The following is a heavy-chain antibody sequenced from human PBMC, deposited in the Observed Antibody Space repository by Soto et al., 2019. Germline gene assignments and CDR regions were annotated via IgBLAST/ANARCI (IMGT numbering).Heavy chain of an antibody. CDR3: ARVSPSPSGSGSQPPLGYYYYGMDV. D-gene: IGHD3-10*01. CDR2: IYYSGST. Sequence: SETLSLTCTVPGGSISSGGYYWRWIRQHPGKGLEWIGYIYYSGSTYYIPSLKSRVTISVDTSKNQFSLKLSSVTAADTAVYYCARVSPSPSGSGSQPPLGYYYYGMDVWGQGTTVT. CDR1: GGSISSGGYY. J-gene: IGHJ6*02. V-gene: IGHV4-31*03.